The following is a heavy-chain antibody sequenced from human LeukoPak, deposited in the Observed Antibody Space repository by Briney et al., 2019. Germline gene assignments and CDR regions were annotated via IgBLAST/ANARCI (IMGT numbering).Heavy chain of an antibody. V-gene: IGHV4-59*08. CDR3: ARASMGDGFDI. CDR1: GGSISSYY. CDR2: IYYSGST. J-gene: IGHJ3*02. D-gene: IGHD2/OR15-2a*01. Sequence: PSETLSLTCTVSGGSISSYYWSWIRQPPGKGLEWIGYIYYSGSTNYNPSLKSRVTISVDTSKNQFSLKLSSVTAADTAVYYCARASMGDGFDIWGQGTMVTVSS.